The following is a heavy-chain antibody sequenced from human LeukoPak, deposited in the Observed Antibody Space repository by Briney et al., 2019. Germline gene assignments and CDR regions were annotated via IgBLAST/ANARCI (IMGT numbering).Heavy chain of an antibody. D-gene: IGHD3-9*01. CDR2: IWYDGSNK. J-gene: IGHJ4*02. Sequence: GGSLRLSCAASGFTFSSYGMHWVRQAPCKGLEWVAVIWYDGSNKYYADSVKGRFTISRDNSKNTLYLQMNSLRAEDTAVYYCARQGDWLLYSFDYWGQGTLVTVSS. CDR3: ARQGDWLLYSFDY. V-gene: IGHV3-33*01. CDR1: GFTFSSYG.